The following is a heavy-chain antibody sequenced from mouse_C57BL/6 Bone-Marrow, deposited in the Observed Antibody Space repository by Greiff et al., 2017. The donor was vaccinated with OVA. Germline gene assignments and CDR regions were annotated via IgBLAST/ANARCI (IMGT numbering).Heavy chain of an antibody. CDR2: IYPVSGET. CDR3: GSPAITTVVATRYFDV. D-gene: IGHD1-1*01. V-gene: IGHV1-11*01. CDR1: GYTFTDHI. J-gene: IGHJ1*03. Sequence: LQESGAELASPGASVTLSCKASGYTFTDHIMNWVKKRPGQGLEWIGRIYPVSGETNYNQKFMGKATFSVDRSSSTVYMVLNSLTSEDPAVYYCGSPAITTVVATRYFDVWGTGTTVTVSS.